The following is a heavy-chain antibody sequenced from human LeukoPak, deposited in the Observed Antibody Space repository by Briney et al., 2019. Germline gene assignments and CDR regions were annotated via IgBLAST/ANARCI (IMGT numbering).Heavy chain of an antibody. CDR2: IWYDGSNK. CDR3: ARDLDYHDSSGFDY. V-gene: IGHV3-33*01. D-gene: IGHD3-22*01. CDR1: GFTFSSYG. Sequence: GRSLRLSCAASGFTFSSYGMHWVRQAPGKGLEWVAVIWYDGSNKYYADSVKGRFTISRDNSKNTLYLQMNSLRAEDTAVYYCARDLDYHDSSGFDYWGQGTLVTVSS. J-gene: IGHJ4*02.